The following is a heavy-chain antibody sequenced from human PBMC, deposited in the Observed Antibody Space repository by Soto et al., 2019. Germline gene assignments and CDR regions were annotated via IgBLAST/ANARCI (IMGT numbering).Heavy chain of an antibody. J-gene: IGHJ6*02. D-gene: IGHD1-26*01. CDR1: GFTFSNYE. CDR2: ISSSGNTM. V-gene: IGHV3-48*03. Sequence: GGSLRLSCAASGFTFSNYEINWVRQAPGKWLEWVSYISSSGNTMYYAESVKGRFTISRDNSKKSLYLQMNSLRADDTAVYYCAREGGTWSRNYLYYYGMDVWGRGTTVTVSS. CDR3: AREGGTWSRNYLYYYGMDV.